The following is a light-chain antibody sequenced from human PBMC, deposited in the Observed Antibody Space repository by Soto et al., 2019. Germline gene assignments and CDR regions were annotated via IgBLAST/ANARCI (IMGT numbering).Light chain of an antibody. CDR2: DAS. Sequence: DIQMTQSPSFLSASVGDKVTITCRAIESVSKWLAWYQEKPGNPPRPLIYDASTLESGVPSRFSGSGSGTEFTLTISSLQADDFAIYYCQQYNSYSWTFGQGTKVEMK. V-gene: IGKV1-5*01. J-gene: IGKJ1*01. CDR1: ESVSKW. CDR3: QQYNSYSWT.